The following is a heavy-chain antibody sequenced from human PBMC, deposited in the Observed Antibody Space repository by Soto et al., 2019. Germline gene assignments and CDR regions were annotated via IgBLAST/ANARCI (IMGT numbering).Heavy chain of an antibody. CDR1: GYTFTSYD. D-gene: IGHD6-13*01. CDR3: ARQQQLAYLHPLGIYFYYGMDV. Sequence: ASGKVSCKASGYTFTSYDINWVRQATGQGLEWMGWMNPNSGNTGYAQKFQGRVTMTRNTSISTAYMELSSLRSEDTAVYYCARQQQLAYLHPLGIYFYYGMDVRGKGTIVTVSS. J-gene: IGHJ6*04. CDR2: MNPNSGNT. V-gene: IGHV1-8*01.